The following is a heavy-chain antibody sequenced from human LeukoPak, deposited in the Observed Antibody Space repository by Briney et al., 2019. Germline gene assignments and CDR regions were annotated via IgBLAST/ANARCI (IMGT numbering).Heavy chain of an antibody. CDR1: GGTFSSYA. CDR3: ALQSIAARRADY. V-gene: IGHV1-69*13. CDR2: IIPIFGTA. D-gene: IGHD6-6*01. Sequence: GASVKVSCKASGGTFSSYAISWVRQAPGQGLEWMGGIIPIFGTANYAQKFQGRVTITADESTSTAYMELSSLRSEDTAVYYCALQSIAARRADYWGQGTLVTVSS. J-gene: IGHJ4*02.